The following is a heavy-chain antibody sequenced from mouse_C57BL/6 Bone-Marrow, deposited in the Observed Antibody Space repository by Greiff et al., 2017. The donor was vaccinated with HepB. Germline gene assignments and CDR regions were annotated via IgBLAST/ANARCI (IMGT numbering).Heavy chain of an antibody. V-gene: IGHV7-3*01. CDR1: GFTFTDYY. CDR2: IRNKANGYTT. D-gene: IGHD6-1*01. CDR3: ARYIAFFDV. Sequence: EVQLVESGGGLVQPGGSLSLSCAASGFTFTDYYMSWVRQPPGKALEWLGFIRNKANGYTTEYSASVKGRFTISRDNSQSILYLQMNALRDEDSATYYCARYIAFFDVWGTGTTVTVSS. J-gene: IGHJ1*03.